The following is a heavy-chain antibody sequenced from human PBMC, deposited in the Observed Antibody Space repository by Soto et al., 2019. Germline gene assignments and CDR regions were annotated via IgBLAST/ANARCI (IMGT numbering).Heavy chain of an antibody. CDR2: ISASNGNT. D-gene: IGHD5-18*01. V-gene: IGHV1-18*04. CDR1: GYTFTNYA. CDR3: APDALGYSYGAFDY. J-gene: IGHJ4*02. Sequence: QVHLVQSGAEVKKPGASVKVSCKASGYTFTNYAFSWVRQAPGQGLEWMGWISASNGNTNYAQRLQGRVTMTTDSSTDTAYMELRSLRSDGTAVYYCAPDALGYSYGAFDYWGQGTLVTVSS.